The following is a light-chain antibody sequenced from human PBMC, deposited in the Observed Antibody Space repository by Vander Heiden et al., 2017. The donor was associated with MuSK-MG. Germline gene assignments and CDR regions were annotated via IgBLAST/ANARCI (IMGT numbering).Light chain of an antibody. Sequence: QSVLTQPPSVSGATGKRVTISCTGSNTNIGAGYAVHWYRQLPGSAPKVLSYVNNNRPSDVSDRFSGSTSGTSASPATPALQVEDEADYYCQSYDSTVRGDVVFGGGTKLTVL. J-gene: IGLJ2*01. CDR3: QSYDSTVRGDVV. CDR1: NTNIGAGYA. V-gene: IGLV1-40*01. CDR2: VNN.